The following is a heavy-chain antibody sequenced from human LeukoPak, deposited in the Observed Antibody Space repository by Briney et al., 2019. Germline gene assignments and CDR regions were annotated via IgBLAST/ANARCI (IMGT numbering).Heavy chain of an antibody. Sequence: GGSLRLSCAASGFTFSSYAMSWVRQAPGKGLEWVAVISYDGSNKCYADSVKGRFTISRDNSKNTLYLQMNSLRAEDTAVYYCAREGLRYFDWSLDYWGQGTLVTVSS. D-gene: IGHD3-9*01. CDR2: ISYDGSNK. V-gene: IGHV3-30-3*01. J-gene: IGHJ4*02. CDR3: AREGLRYFDWSLDY. CDR1: GFTFSSYA.